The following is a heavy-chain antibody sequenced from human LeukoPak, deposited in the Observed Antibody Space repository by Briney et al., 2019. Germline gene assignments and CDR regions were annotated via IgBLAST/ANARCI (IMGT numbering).Heavy chain of an antibody. CDR2: IYDSGST. V-gene: IGHV4-59*01. J-gene: IGHJ4*02. CDR1: GGSFSSYY. CDR3: ARVSYGSSGYYPIDY. Sequence: SETLSLTCTVSGGSFSSYYWSWIRQPPGKGLEWIGYIYDSGSTRYNPSFKRRVPISVGTPKNQSSLKLSSVTAADTAVYYCARVSYGSSGYYPIDYWGQGTLVTVSS. D-gene: IGHD3-22*01.